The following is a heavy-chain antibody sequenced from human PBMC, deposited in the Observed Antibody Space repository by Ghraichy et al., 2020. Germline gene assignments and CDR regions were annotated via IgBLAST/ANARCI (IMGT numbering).Heavy chain of an antibody. D-gene: IGHD3-10*01. Sequence: GGSLRLSCAASGFTLSSYTMNWVRQAPGKGLEWVSSISSSSYISYADSVKGRFTISKDNAENSLYLQMSSLRAEDTAVYYCARERGGAFYYGSGSGIDAFDIWGQGTMVTVSS. CDR1: GFTLSSYT. J-gene: IGHJ3*02. CDR2: ISSSSYI. CDR3: ARERGGAFYYGSGSGIDAFDI. V-gene: IGHV3-21*01.